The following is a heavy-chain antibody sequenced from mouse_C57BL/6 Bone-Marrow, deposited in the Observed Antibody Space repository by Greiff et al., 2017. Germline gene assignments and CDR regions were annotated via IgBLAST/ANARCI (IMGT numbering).Heavy chain of an antibody. J-gene: IGHJ2*01. CDR1: GYTFTSYW. CDR3: ARRGSPPYFDY. Sequence: QVQLQQPGAELVRPGSSVKLSCKASGYTFTSYWMDWVKQRPGQGLEWIGNIYPSDSETHYNQKFKDKDTLTVDKSSSPAYMQLSSLSSEDSAVYYCARRGSPPYFDYWGQGTTLTASS. CDR2: IYPSDSET. D-gene: IGHD1-1*01. V-gene: IGHV1-61*01.